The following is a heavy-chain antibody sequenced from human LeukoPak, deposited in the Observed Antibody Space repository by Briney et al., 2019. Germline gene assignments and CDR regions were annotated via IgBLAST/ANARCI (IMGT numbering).Heavy chain of an antibody. CDR2: IYHSGST. D-gene: IGHD6-13*01. CDR3: AAAIAAAVTPDY. V-gene: IGHV4-30-2*01. CDR1: GFTFSSYA. Sequence: LRLSCAASGFTFSSYAMSWIRQPPGKGLEWIGYIYHSGSTYYNPSLKSRVTISVDRSKNQFSLKLSSVTAADTAVYYCAAAIAAAVTPDYWGQGTLVTVSS. J-gene: IGHJ4*02.